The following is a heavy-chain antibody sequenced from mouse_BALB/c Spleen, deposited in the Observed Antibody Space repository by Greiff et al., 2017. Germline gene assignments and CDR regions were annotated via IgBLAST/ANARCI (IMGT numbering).Heavy chain of an antibody. V-gene: IGHV14-4*02. Sequence: EVQLQQSGAELVRSGASVKLSCTASGFNIKDYYMHWVKQRPEQGLEWIGWIDPENGDTEYAPKFQGKATMTADTSSNTAYLQLSSLTSEDTAVYYCARGGGNYDYWGQGTTLTVSS. CDR1: GFNIKDYY. CDR2: IDPENGDT. D-gene: IGHD2-1*01. CDR3: ARGGGNYDY. J-gene: IGHJ2*01.